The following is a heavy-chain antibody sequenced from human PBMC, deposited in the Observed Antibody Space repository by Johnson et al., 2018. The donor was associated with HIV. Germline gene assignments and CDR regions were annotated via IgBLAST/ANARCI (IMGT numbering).Heavy chain of an antibody. CDR3: ARDGQWGSTTWYSAFDI. Sequence: VQLVESGGILVQPGGSLRLSCAASGFTFSSYTMHWVRQAPGKGLDYVSSISTNGGRTHYANSVKGRFTISRDNSKNTLYLQLGSLRAEDMAVYYCARDGQWGSTTWYSAFDIWGQGTMVTVSS. CDR2: ISTNGGRT. V-gene: IGHV3-64*01. J-gene: IGHJ3*02. CDR1: GFTFSSYT. D-gene: IGHD6-13*01.